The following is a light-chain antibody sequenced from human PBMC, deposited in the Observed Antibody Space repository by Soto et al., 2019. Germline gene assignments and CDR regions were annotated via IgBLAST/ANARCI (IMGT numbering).Light chain of an antibody. CDR2: GAA. J-gene: IGKJ1*01. CDR1: QSVFSS. CDR3: QQYNNWPPWT. V-gene: IGKV3-15*01. Sequence: EIVMTQSPATLSVSPGERATLSCRASQSVFSSLAWYQQKPGQAPRLLIYGAATRATGIPGRFSGSGSGTEFTLTLSSLQSEDFAFYYCQQYNNWPPWTFGQGTQVDI.